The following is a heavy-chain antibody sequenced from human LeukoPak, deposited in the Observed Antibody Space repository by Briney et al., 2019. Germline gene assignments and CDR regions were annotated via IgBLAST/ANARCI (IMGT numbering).Heavy chain of an antibody. D-gene: IGHD6-13*01. V-gene: IGHV3-21*04. CDR2: ISTGSSYI. CDR1: GFTFSTYT. J-gene: IGHJ4*02. CDR3: ANGVAAAETDY. Sequence: GGSLRLSCAASGFTFSTYTMNWVRQAPGKGLEWVSSISTGSSYIEYADSVKGRFTISRDNSKNTLYLQMISLRAEDTAVYYCANGVAAAETDYWGQGTLVTVSS.